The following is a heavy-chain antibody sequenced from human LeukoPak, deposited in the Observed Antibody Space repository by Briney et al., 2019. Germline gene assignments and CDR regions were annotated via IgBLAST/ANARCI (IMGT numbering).Heavy chain of an antibody. D-gene: IGHD6-19*01. J-gene: IGHJ4*02. V-gene: IGHV3-23*01. CDR2: ISGSGGST. CDR1: GFTFSSYA. CDR3: AKEPIIAVAGTHYFDY. Sequence: PGGSLRLSCAASGFTFSSYAMSWVRQAPGKGLEWVSAISGSGGSTYYADSVKGRFTISRDNSKNTLYLQMNSLRAEDTAVYYCAKEPIIAVAGTHYFDYWGQGTLVTVSS.